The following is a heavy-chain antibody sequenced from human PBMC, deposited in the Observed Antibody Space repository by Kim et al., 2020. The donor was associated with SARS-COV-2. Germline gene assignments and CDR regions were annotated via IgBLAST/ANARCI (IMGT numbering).Heavy chain of an antibody. Sequence: GGSLRLSCVASGFTFSGYDMNWVRQTPGKGLEWLSYISSSSSTIYYTDSVKGRFTISRDNAKNSLYLQMNSLRVEDTAVYYCARTDEYGSGFYPDWGQGTLVTVSS. D-gene: IGHD3-10*01. CDR3: ARTDEYGSGFYPD. V-gene: IGHV3-48*01. J-gene: IGHJ4*02. CDR2: ISSSSSTI. CDR1: GFTFSGYD.